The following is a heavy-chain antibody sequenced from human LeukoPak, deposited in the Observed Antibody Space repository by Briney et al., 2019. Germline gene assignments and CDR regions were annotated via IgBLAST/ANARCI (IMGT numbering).Heavy chain of an antibody. D-gene: IGHD4-17*01. V-gene: IGHV4-39*01. J-gene: IGHJ3*02. CDR2: IYYSGST. CDR1: GGSISSSSYY. Sequence: PSETLSLTCTVSGGSISSSSYYWGWIHQPPGKGLEWIGSIYYSGSTYYNPSLKSRVTISVDTSKNQFSLKLSSVTAADTAVYYCATPDDYGAPYDAFDIWGQGTMVTVSS. CDR3: ATPDDYGAPYDAFDI.